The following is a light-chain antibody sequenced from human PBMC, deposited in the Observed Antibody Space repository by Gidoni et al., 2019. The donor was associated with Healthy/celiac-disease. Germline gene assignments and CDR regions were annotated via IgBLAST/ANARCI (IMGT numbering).Light chain of an antibody. CDR1: SSDVGGYNY. CDR3: CSYAGSYTL. V-gene: IGLV2-11*01. Sequence: QSALTHPRPVSGSPGQSVTISCTGTSSDVGGYNYVSWYQQHPGKAPKLMIYDVSKRPSGVPDRFSGSKSGNTASLTISGLQAEDEADYYCCSYAGSYTLFGGGTKLTVL. J-gene: IGLJ2*01. CDR2: DVS.